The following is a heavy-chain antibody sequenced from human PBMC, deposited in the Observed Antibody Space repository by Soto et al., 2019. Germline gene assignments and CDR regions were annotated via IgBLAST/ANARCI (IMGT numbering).Heavy chain of an antibody. Sequence: DVQLLESGGGLVQPEGSLRLSCAASGFTFSSDAMGWVRQGPGKGLEWVAVVSIGGSTHYADSVRGRFTISRDNSKNTLSLLMNSLPVEETAVYFCAKRRCAGGHFDYWGQRALVKVPS. CDR3: AKRRCAGGHFDY. CDR2: VSIGGST. D-gene: IGHD2-8*02. CDR1: GFTFSSDA. J-gene: IGHJ4*02. V-gene: IGHV3-23*01.